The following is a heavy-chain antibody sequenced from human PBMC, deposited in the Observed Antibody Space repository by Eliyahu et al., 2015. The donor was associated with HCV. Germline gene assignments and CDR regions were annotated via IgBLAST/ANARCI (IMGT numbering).Heavy chain of an antibody. CDR1: GGSISSYY. CDR2: IYYSGST. J-gene: IGHJ4*02. CDR3: ASYDSTGHFHY. D-gene: IGHD3-22*01. V-gene: IGHV4-59*01. Sequence: QVQLQESGPGLVKPSETLSLTCTVSGGSISSYYWSWIRQPPGKGLEWIGYIYYSGSTNYNPPLKSRVTISVDTSKNQFSLKLSSVTAADTAVYYCASYDSTGHFHYWGQGTLVTVSS.